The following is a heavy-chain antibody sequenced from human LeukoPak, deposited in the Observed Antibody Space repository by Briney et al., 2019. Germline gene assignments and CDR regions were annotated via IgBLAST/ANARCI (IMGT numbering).Heavy chain of an antibody. CDR1: GYTLTELS. CDR2: FDPEDGET. Sequence: GASVKVSCKVSGYTLTELSMHWVRQAPGKGLEWMGGFDPEDGETIYAQKFQGRVTMTEDTSTDTAYMELSSLRSEDTAVYYCATTSRAAPDSPPFDYWGQGTLVTVSS. D-gene: IGHD6-6*01. CDR3: ATTSRAAPDSPPFDY. J-gene: IGHJ4*02. V-gene: IGHV1-24*01.